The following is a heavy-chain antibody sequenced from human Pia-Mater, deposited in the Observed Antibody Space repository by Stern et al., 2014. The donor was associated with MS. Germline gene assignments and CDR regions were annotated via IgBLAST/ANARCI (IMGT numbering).Heavy chain of an antibody. CDR3: AKDTSPREYFYYGMDV. J-gene: IGHJ6*02. CDR2: ISYDGSNK. V-gene: IGHV3-30*18. Sequence: QVQLVESGGGVVQPGRSLRLSCAASGFTFSSYGLHWVRQAPGKGLEWVAVISYDGSNKDDGYSVKGRFTISRDNSKNTVYLQINSLRAEDTAVYYCAKDTSPREYFYYGMDVWGQGTTVTVSS. D-gene: IGHD3-16*01. CDR1: GFTFSSYG.